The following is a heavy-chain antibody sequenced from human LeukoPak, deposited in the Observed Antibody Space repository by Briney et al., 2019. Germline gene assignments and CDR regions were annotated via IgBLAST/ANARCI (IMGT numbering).Heavy chain of an antibody. D-gene: IGHD3-3*01. Sequence: TSETLSLTCTVSGVSISSGGYYWSWIRQHPGKGLEWIVYIYYSGSTYYNPSLKSRVTISVDTSKNQFSLKLSSVTAAETAVYYCARGGGFLEWSNFDYWGQGTLVTVSS. CDR1: GVSISSGGYY. CDR2: IYYSGST. J-gene: IGHJ4*02. CDR3: ARGGGFLEWSNFDY. V-gene: IGHV4-31*03.